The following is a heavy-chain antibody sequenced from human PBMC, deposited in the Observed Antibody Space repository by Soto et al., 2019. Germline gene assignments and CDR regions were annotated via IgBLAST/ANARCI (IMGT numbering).Heavy chain of an antibody. J-gene: IGHJ4*02. D-gene: IGHD3-22*01. Sequence: HGESLKISCMGSGYKVSTWHNFTSYWIAWVRQMPGEGLEWMGIIYPGDSDTRYSPSFQGQVTISADKSINSVYLQWSSLKASDTATYYCARDYDSSGYPRYYFDYWGQGTLVTVSS. CDR3: ARDYDSSGYPRYYFDY. CDR1: GYKVSTWHNFTSYW. CDR2: IYPGDSDT. V-gene: IGHV5-51*01.